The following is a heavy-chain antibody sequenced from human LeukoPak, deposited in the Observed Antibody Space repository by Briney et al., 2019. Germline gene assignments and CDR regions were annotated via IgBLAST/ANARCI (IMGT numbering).Heavy chain of an antibody. CDR2: IRYDGSNK. D-gene: IGHD2-2*01. V-gene: IGHV3-30*02. Sequence: GGSLRLSCAASGFTFSSYGMHWVRQAPGKGLEWVAFIRYDGSNKYYADSVKGRFTISRDNSKNTLYLQMNSLRAEDTAVYYCASGDIVVVPALNYWGQGTLVTVAS. CDR1: GFTFSSYG. J-gene: IGHJ4*02. CDR3: ASGDIVVVPALNY.